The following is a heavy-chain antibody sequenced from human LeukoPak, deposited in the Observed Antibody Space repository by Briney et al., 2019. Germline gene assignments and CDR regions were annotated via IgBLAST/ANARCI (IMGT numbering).Heavy chain of an antibody. CDR1: GGSISSGDYY. J-gene: IGHJ3*02. V-gene: IGHV4-30-4*08. Sequence: SETLSLTCTVSGGSISSGDYYWSWIRQPPGKGLEWIGYIYYSGSTYHNPSLKSRVTISVDTSKNQFSLKLSSVTAADTAVYYCAKQWLRNAFDIWAQGTMVTVSS. D-gene: IGHD3-22*01. CDR3: AKQWLRNAFDI. CDR2: IYYSGST.